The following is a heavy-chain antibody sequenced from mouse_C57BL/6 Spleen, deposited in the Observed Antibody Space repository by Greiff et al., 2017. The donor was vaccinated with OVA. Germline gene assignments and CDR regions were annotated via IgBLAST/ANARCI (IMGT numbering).Heavy chain of an antibody. CDR1: GYTFTSYW. V-gene: IGHV1-52*01. CDR3: ARGPTIPRHFDY. Sequence: QVQLQQPGAELVRPGSSVKLSCKASGYTFTSYWMHWVKQRPIQGLEWIGNIDPSDSETHYNQKFKDKATLTVDKSSSTAYMQLSSLTSEDSAVYYCARGPTIPRHFDYWGQGTTLTVSS. J-gene: IGHJ2*01. CDR2: IDPSDSET. D-gene: IGHD2-10*01.